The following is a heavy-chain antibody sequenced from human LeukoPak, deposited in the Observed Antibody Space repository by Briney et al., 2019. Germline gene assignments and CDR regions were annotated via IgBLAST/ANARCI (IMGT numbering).Heavy chain of an antibody. Sequence: GGSLRLSCAASGFTFSSYSMNWVRQTPGKGLEWVSSISSSSSYIYYADSVKGRFTISRDNAKNSLYLQMNGLRAEDTAVYYCARDNDLLRYFDWPLDYWGQGTLVTVSS. J-gene: IGHJ4*02. CDR3: ARDNDLLRYFDWPLDY. CDR2: ISSSSSYI. CDR1: GFTFSSYS. V-gene: IGHV3-21*01. D-gene: IGHD3-9*01.